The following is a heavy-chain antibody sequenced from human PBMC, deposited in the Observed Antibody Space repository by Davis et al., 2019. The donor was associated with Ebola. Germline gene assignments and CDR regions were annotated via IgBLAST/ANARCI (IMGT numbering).Heavy chain of an antibody. V-gene: IGHV3-53*01. CDR2: IYSGGDT. CDR3: AGGDFWSGQFDY. D-gene: IGHD3-3*01. J-gene: IGHJ4*02. CDR1: DFTVSYNY. Sequence: GGSLRLSCAVSDFTVSYNYMSWVRQAPGKDLEWVSVIYSGGDTHYADSVKGRFTISRDNSKKTLDLQMNSLRAEDTAVYYCAGGDFWSGQFDYWGQGTLVTVSS.